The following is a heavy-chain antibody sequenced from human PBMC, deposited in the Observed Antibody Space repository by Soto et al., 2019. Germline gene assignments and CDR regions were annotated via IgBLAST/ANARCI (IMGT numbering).Heavy chain of an antibody. J-gene: IGHJ6*02. CDR1: GGSVSAYY. Sequence: HVQLHESGTGLVKPSETLSLTCTVYGGSVSAYYWSWIRQPPGQGLEYIGYIYYSVIANYNPSLKSRVTISLDTSKNQFSLRLSSVTAADTAVYYCARLRKPQMDYAMDVWGQGTTVTVSS. V-gene: IGHV4-59*02. CDR2: IYYSVIA. CDR3: ARLRKPQMDYAMDV.